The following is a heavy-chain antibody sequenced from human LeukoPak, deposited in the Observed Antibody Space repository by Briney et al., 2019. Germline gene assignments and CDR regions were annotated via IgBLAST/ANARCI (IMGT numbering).Heavy chain of an antibody. V-gene: IGHV3-23*01. J-gene: IGHJ4*02. CDR2: ISGSGGST. CDR3: AKAGRYSSGWLDY. CDR1: GFTFTSYA. D-gene: IGHD6-19*01. Sequence: PGGSLRLSCAASGFTFTSYAMSWVRQAPGKGLEWVSAISGSGGSTYYADSVKGRFTISRDNSKNTLYLQMNSLRAEDTAVYYCAKAGRYSSGWLDYWGQGTLVAVSS.